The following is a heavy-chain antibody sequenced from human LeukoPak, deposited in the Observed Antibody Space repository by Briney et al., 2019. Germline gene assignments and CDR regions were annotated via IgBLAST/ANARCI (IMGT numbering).Heavy chain of an antibody. J-gene: IGHJ4*02. CDR3: ARHGGYSYAADY. Sequence: SETLSLTCTVSGGSISSSSYYWGWIRQPPGKGLEWIGSIYYSGSTYYNPSHKSRVTISVDTSKNQFSLKLSSVTAADTAVYYCARHGGYSYAADYWGQGTLVTVSS. V-gene: IGHV4-39*01. CDR2: IYYSGST. D-gene: IGHD5-18*01. CDR1: GGSISSSSYY.